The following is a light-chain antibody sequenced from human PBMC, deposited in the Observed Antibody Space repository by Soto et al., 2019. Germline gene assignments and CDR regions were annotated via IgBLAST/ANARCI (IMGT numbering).Light chain of an antibody. Sequence: DFQMTHSPSSLSASVGDTVTITCRASQFISSFLNWYQQKPGKAPKLLIYDASTLQSGVPSRFSGGGSGTDFTLTISSVQPEDFATYYCQQAKTLPPTFGRGTRLEI. CDR2: DAS. CDR1: QFISSF. CDR3: QQAKTLPPT. V-gene: IGKV1-39*01. J-gene: IGKJ5*01.